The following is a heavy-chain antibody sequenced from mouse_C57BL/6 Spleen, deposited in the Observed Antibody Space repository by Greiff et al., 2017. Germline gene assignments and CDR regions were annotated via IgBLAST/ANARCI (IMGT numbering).Heavy chain of an antibody. J-gene: IGHJ4*01. D-gene: IGHD1-1*01. CDR1: GFNIKNTY. CDR3: AKDTTVPNYYAMDY. CDR2: IDPANGNT. Sequence: EVQRVESVAELVRPGASVKLSCTASGFNIKNTYMHWVKQRPEQGLEWIGRIDPANGNTKYAPKFQGKATITADTSSNTAYLQPSSLTSEDTAIYYCAKDTTVPNYYAMDYWGQGTSVTVSS. V-gene: IGHV14-3*01.